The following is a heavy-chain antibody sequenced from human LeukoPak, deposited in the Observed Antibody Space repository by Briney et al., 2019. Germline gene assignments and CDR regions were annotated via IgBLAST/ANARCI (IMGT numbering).Heavy chain of an antibody. CDR1: GFTFSSYA. V-gene: IGHV3-48*03. D-gene: IGHD2-8*02. CDR2: ISSSDSTI. J-gene: IGHJ4*02. Sequence: GGSLRLSCAASGFTFSSYAMHWVRQAPGKGLEWVSYISSSDSTIYYADSVKGRFTISRDNAKNSLYLQMNSLRAEDAAVYYCAKAPLGRCTGAICYSFDYWGQGTLVTVSS. CDR3: AKAPLGRCTGAICYSFDY.